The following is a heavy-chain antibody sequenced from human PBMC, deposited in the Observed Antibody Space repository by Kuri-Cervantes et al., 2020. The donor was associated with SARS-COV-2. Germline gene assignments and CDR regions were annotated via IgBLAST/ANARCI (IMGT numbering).Heavy chain of an antibody. J-gene: IGHJ5*02. V-gene: IGHV4-34*01. Sequence: GSLRLSCAVYGGSFSGYYWSWIRQPPGKGLEWIGSIYYSGSTYYNPSLKSRVTISVDTSKNQFSLKLSSVTAADTAVYYCARHGVGGLNWFDPWGQGTLVTVSS. CDR2: IYYSGST. CDR3: ARHGVGGLNWFDP. D-gene: IGHD3-16*01. CDR1: GGSFSGYY.